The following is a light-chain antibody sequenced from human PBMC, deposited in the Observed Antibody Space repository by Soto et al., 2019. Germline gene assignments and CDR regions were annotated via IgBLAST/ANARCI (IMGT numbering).Light chain of an antibody. J-gene: IGKJ5*01. CDR2: DAS. CDR1: QSISNY. V-gene: IGKV1-5*01. CDR3: QQFNSYPIT. Sequence: DIPMTQSPSSLSASVGDRVTITCRASQSISNYLNWYQQKPGKAPNLLIYDASSLESGVPSRFSGSGSGTEFTLTIAGLQPDDFATYYCQQFNSYPITFGQGTRLDIK.